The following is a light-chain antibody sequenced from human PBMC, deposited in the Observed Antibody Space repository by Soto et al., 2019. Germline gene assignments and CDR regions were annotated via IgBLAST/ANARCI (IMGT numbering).Light chain of an antibody. CDR2: DVS. Sequence: QSALTQPASVSGSPGQSITISCTGTSSDVGGYNYVSWYQQHPGKAPKLMIYDVSNRPSGVSNRFSGSKSGNTASLTISGLQAEDEADYYCSSYTSISTSLVFGGGTKVTVL. V-gene: IGLV2-14*01. J-gene: IGLJ3*02. CDR1: SSDVGGYNY. CDR3: SSYTSISTSLV.